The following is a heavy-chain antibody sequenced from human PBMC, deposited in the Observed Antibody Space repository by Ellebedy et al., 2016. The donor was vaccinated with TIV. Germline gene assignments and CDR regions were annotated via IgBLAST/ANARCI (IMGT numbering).Heavy chain of an antibody. CDR3: ARRISGTYGDDACDI. CDR2: IHTGGDT. V-gene: IGHV3-53*01. J-gene: IGHJ3*02. D-gene: IGHD1-20*01. CDR1: GFTVSYTY. Sequence: GGSLRLSCAASGFTVSYTYMNWVRQAPGKGLEWVSVIHTGGDTDYADSVKGRFTISRDSSKNTVFLQMNSLRAEDTAMYYCARRISGTYGDDACDIWGPGTMVTVSS.